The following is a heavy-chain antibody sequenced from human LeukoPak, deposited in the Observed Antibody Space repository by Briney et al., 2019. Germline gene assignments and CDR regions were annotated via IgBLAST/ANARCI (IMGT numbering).Heavy chain of an antibody. CDR2: INSDGSST. CDR1: GFTFSSYW. V-gene: IGHV3-74*01. CDR3: ARVQDGYNQRYYYYYMDV. J-gene: IGHJ6*03. D-gene: IGHD5-24*01. Sequence: GGSLRLSCAASGFTFSSYWMHWVRQAPGKGLVWVSRINSDGSSTRYAGSVKGRLTISRDNAKNTLYLQMNSLRAEDTAVYYCARVQDGYNQRYYYYYMDVWGKGTTVTVSS.